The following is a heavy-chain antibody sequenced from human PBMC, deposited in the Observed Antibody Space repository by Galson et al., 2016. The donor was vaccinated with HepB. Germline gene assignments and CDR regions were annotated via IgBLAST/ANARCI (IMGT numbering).Heavy chain of an antibody. CDR2: IEKGGNKK. J-gene: IGHJ4*02. V-gene: IGHV3-7*01. CDR3: ARGGYIFDS. Sequence: LEWVATIEKGGNKKYYVDSVKGRFTISRDDAKKSVDLQMNSLRTEDTAVYYCARGGYIFDSWGQGTLVTVSS. D-gene: IGHD5-18*01.